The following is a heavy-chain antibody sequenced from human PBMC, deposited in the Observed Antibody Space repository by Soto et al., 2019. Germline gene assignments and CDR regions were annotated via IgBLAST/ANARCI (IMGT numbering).Heavy chain of an antibody. D-gene: IGHD6-19*01. Sequence: GGSLRLSCAASGFTFSSYGMHWVRQAPGKGLEWVAVISYDGSNKYYADSVKGRFTISRDNSKNTLYLQMNSLRAEDTAVYYCAKDSDSSGWYQTFDYWGQGTLVTVSS. V-gene: IGHV3-30*18. CDR1: GFTFSSYG. CDR3: AKDSDSSGWYQTFDY. J-gene: IGHJ4*02. CDR2: ISYDGSNK.